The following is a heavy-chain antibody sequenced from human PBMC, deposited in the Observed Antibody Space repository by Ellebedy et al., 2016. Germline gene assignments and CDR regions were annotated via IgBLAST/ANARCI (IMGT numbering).Heavy chain of an antibody. CDR2: ISGSGGST. CDR3: AKDRVLRYFDWLLENYYYGMDV. D-gene: IGHD3-9*01. V-gene: IGHV3-23*01. Sequence: GESLKISCAASGFTFSSYAMSWVRQAPGKGLEWVSAISGSGGSTYYADSVKGRFTISRDNSKNTLYLQMNSLRAEDTAVYYCAKDRVLRYFDWLLENYYYGMDVWGQGTTVTVSS. CDR1: GFTFSSYA. J-gene: IGHJ6*02.